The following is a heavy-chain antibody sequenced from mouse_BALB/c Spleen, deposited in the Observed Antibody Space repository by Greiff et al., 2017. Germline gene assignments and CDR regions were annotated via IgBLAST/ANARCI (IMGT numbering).Heavy chain of an antibody. CDR1: GFTFSSFG. V-gene: IGHV5-17*02. J-gene: IGHJ4*01. CDR2: ISSGSSTI. Sequence: EVKLQESGGGLVQPGGSRKLSCAASGFTFSSFGMHWVRQAPEKGLEWVAYISSGSSTIYYADTVKARFTISRDNPKNTLFLQMTSLRSEDTAMYYCARGDYASYAMDYWGQGTSVTVSS. D-gene: IGHD2-4*01. CDR3: ARGDYASYAMDY.